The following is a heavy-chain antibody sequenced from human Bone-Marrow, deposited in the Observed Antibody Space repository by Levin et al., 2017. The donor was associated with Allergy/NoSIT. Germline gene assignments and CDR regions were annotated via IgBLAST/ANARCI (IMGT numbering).Heavy chain of an antibody. Sequence: SETLSLTCTASGGSISRSGYYWGWLRQPPGKGLEWIGSVYYSGSTYFNPALKSRVSMSVDTSPNQFDLNLSSVTAADTGRYYCARSVGQLLDWHLDLWGRGTLVAVSS. CDR1: GGSISRSGYY. J-gene: IGHJ2*01. V-gene: IGHV4-39*01. CDR3: ARSVGQLLDWHLDL. D-gene: IGHD2-21*01. CDR2: VYYSGST.